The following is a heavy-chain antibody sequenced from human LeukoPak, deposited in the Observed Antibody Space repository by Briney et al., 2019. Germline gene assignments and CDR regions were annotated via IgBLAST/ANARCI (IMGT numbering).Heavy chain of an antibody. V-gene: IGHV4-59*01. CDR1: GGSISSYY. D-gene: IGHD3-22*01. Sequence: SETLSLTCTVSGGSISSYYWSWIRQPPGKGQEWIGYIYYSGSTNYNPSLKSRVTISVDTSKNQFSLKLSSVTAAYTAVYYCARDLAAGYYDSSGYYYYYYYYMDVWGKGTTVTVSS. CDR2: IYYSGST. J-gene: IGHJ6*03. CDR3: ARDLAAGYYDSSGYYYYYYYYMDV.